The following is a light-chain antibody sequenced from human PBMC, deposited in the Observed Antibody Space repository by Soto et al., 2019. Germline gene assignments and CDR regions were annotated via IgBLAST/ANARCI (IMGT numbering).Light chain of an antibody. V-gene: IGKV3-11*01. CDR3: QHRSNWLGT. Sequence: EIVLTQSPATLSLSPGERATLSCRASQSVSSFLAWYQQKSGQTPRLLIYDASNRATGIPARFSGRGSGTDFTLTISSLEPEDFAVYYCQHRSNWLGTFGPGTKVDIK. CDR2: DAS. CDR1: QSVSSF. J-gene: IGKJ3*01.